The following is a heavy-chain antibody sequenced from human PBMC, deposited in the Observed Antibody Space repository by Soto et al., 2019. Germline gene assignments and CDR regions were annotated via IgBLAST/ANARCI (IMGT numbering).Heavy chain of an antibody. CDR1: GFSLSTSGAG. CDR2: IFGDDDK. CDR3: AHRRAISTSRGWFDT. V-gene: IGHV2-5*02. D-gene: IGHD2-2*01. Sequence: QITLKESGPTLVKPTQTLTLTCTFSGFSLSTSGAGVDWIRQPPGKALEWLAFIFGDDDKRYSPSLKSRLTITKDSSKNKVVLTMTNMDPVDTATYYCAHRRAISTSRGWFDTWGQGTLVTVSS. J-gene: IGHJ5*02.